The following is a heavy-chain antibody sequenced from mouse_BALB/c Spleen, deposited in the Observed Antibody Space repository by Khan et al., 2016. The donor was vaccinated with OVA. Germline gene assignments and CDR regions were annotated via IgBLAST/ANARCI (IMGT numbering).Heavy chain of an antibody. V-gene: IGHV3-5*02. D-gene: IGHD1-1*01. Sequence: EVQLQESGPGLVKPSQTVSLTCTVTGISITSGNYRWSWIRQFPGNKLEWIGNIYYSGTVTYNPSLTSRTTITRDTSKNQFFLEMNSLTAEDTATCYCARDYSSLYWYFDVWGAGTTVTVSS. CDR2: IYYSGTV. J-gene: IGHJ1*01. CDR3: ARDYSSLYWYFDV. CDR1: GISITSGNYR.